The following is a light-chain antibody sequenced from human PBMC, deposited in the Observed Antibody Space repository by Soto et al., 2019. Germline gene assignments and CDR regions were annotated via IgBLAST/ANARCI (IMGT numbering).Light chain of an antibody. Sequence: QSALTQPASVSGSPGQSVTISCTGTSSDVGAYKYVSWYQKHPGKAPKLMIYGVSNRPSGISNRFSGSKSGNTASLTISGLQAEDEADYYCCSYAGSYTYVFGTGTKVTVL. CDR1: SSDVGAYKY. J-gene: IGLJ1*01. CDR3: CSYAGSYTYV. V-gene: IGLV2-14*03. CDR2: GVS.